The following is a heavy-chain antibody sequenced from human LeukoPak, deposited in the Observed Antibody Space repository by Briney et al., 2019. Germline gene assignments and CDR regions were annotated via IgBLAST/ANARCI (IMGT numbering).Heavy chain of an antibody. CDR1: GFTFKTYA. D-gene: IGHD2-2*01. Sequence: GGSLRVSCAASGFTFKTYAMSWVRQAPGKGLEWVSTISDSGATTYYADSVKGRFTISRDNSKNTLYLQMNSLRAEDTAVYYCAKEVLPVGYCSSTSCSPFDYWGQGTLVTVSS. CDR2: ISDSGATT. CDR3: AKEVLPVGYCSSTSCSPFDY. J-gene: IGHJ4*02. V-gene: IGHV3-23*01.